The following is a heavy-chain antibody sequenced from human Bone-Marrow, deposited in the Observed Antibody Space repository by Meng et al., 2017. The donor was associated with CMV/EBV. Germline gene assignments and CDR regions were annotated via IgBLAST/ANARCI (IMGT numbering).Heavy chain of an antibody. Sequence: GESLKISCAASGFTFSSYSMNWVRQAPGKGLEWVSYISSSSSYIYYADSVKGRFTISRDNAKNSLYLQMNSMRAEDTAVYYCARERDYSGYDPEIDYWGQGTLVTVSS. J-gene: IGHJ4*02. CDR1: GFTFSSYS. CDR2: ISSSSSYI. V-gene: IGHV3-21*05. D-gene: IGHD5-12*01. CDR3: ARERDYSGYDPEIDY.